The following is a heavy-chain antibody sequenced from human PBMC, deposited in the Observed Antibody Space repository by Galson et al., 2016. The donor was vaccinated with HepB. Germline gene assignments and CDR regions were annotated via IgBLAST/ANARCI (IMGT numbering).Heavy chain of an antibody. CDR3: SGDSPPLSYYGMDV. D-gene: IGHD3-10*01. CDR2: IYYGGST. CDR1: GGSVSSGGSN. J-gene: IGHJ6*02. V-gene: IGHV4-31*03. Sequence: TLSLTCTVSGGSVSSGGSNWNWIRQRPGKGLEWIGYIYYGGSTYYNPSLKRRVNISVDTSKNQFSLNLSSVTAADTAVYYCSGDSPPLSYYGMDVWGQGTTVTVSS.